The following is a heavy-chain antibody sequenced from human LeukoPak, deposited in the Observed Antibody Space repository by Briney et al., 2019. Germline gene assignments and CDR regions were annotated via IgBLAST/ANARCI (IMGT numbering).Heavy chain of an antibody. CDR2: ISAYNGNT. J-gene: IGHJ4*02. V-gene: IGHV1-18*01. Sequence: GASVKVSCKASGYTFTSYGISWVRQAPGQGLEWMGWISAYNGNTNYAQKLQGRVTMTTDTSTSTAYMELRRLRSDDTAVYYCARDVSMYYYGSGSYYWGQGTLVTVSS. CDR3: ARDVSMYYYGSGSYY. CDR1: GYTFTSYG. D-gene: IGHD3-10*01.